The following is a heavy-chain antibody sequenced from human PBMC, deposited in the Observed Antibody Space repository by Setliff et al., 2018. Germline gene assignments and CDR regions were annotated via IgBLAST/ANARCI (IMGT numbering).Heavy chain of an antibody. D-gene: IGHD3-3*01. CDR2: IYWDDDK. V-gene: IGHV2-5*02. CDR3: ARCITIFGVVIPNAFDY. CDR1: GFSLSTSGVG. J-gene: IGHJ4*01. Sequence: SGPTLVNPTQTLTLTCTFSGFSLSTSGVGVGWIRQPPGKALEWLALIYWDDDKRYSPSLKSRLTITKDTSKNQVVLTMTNMDPVDTATYYCARCITIFGVVIPNAFDYWGHGTLVTVSS.